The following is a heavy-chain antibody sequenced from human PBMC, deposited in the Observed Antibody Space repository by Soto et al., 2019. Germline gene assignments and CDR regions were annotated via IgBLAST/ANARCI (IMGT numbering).Heavy chain of an antibody. CDR3: ASAPDHYYYHYMDV. CDR2: IYYSGST. CDR1: GGSISSYY. Sequence: SETLSLTCTVSGGSISSYYWSWIRQPPGKGLEWIGYIYYSGSTNYNPSLKSRVTISVDTSKNQFSLKLSSVTAADTAVYYCASAPDHYYYHYMDVWGKGTTVTVSS. V-gene: IGHV4-59*01. J-gene: IGHJ6*03.